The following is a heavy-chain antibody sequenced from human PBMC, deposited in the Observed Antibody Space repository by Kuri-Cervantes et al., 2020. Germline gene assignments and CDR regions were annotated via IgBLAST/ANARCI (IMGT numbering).Heavy chain of an antibody. CDR2: IRYDGSNK. V-gene: IGHV3-30*02. D-gene: IGHD6-6*01. CDR3: AKDLYTTPSIAAPVGVFDY. J-gene: IGHJ4*02. CDR1: TFTFSNFG. Sequence: GGSLRLSCAASTFTFSNFGMHWVRQAPGKGLEWVAFIRYDGSNKYYADSVKGRFTISRDNSKNTLYLQMNSLRAEDTAVYYCAKDLYTTPSIAAPVGVFDYWGQGTLVTVSS.